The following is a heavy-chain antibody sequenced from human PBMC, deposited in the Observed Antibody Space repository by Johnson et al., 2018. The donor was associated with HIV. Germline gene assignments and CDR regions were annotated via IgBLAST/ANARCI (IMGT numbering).Heavy chain of an antibody. V-gene: IGHV3-30*18. Sequence: QVQLVESGGGVVQPGRSLRLSCAASGFTFSSYGMHWVRQAPGKGLEWVAMISYDGSNKYYADSVKGRFTISRDNSKNTLYLQMNSLRPEDTAVYSCAKQYFGSGGSVHAFDIWGQGTMVTVFS. CDR3: AKQYFGSGGSVHAFDI. CDR1: GFTFSSYG. CDR2: ISYDGSNK. D-gene: IGHD3-10*01. J-gene: IGHJ3*02.